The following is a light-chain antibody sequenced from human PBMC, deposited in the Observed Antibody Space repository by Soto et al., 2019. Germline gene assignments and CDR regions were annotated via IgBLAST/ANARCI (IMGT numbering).Light chain of an antibody. CDR2: DAS. V-gene: IGKV3-11*01. CDR1: QSISSY. J-gene: IGKJ4*01. Sequence: EIVVTQSPATLSLSPGERATLSCRASQSISSYLAWYQQKPGQAPRLLIYDASNRATGIPARFSGSGSGTNFTLTISSLEPEDFAVYYCQLRSNWPPALTFGGGTKVDIK. CDR3: QLRSNWPPALT.